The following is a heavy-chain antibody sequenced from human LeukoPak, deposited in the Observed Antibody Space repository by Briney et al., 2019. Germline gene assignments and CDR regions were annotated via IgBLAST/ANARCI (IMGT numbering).Heavy chain of an antibody. J-gene: IGHJ4*02. CDR2: MNPSSVHT. CDR1: GYTLTSYD. CDR3: ARGSRRNLLYFFDL. D-gene: IGHD1-14*01. V-gene: IGHV1-8*01. Sequence: ASVNVSCKPSGYTLTSYDINWGPQSAGQGLECMGWMNPSSVHTGYTRKLQGRVTMHRNTSISTTYMELSSLRSEDTAVYYCARGSRRNLLYFFDLWGQGTLVSVSS.